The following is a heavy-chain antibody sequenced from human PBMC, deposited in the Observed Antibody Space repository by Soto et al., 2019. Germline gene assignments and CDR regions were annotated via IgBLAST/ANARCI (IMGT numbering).Heavy chain of an antibody. D-gene: IGHD4-17*01. Sequence: SQTLSLTCAISGDSVSSNSAAWNWIRQSPSRGLEWLGRTYYRSKWYNDYAVSVKSRITINPDTSKNQFSLQLNSVTPEDTAVYYCARSNDYGDYGNNWFDPWGQGTLVTVSS. CDR2: TYYRSKWYN. CDR1: GDSVSSNSAA. J-gene: IGHJ5*02. CDR3: ARSNDYGDYGNNWFDP. V-gene: IGHV6-1*01.